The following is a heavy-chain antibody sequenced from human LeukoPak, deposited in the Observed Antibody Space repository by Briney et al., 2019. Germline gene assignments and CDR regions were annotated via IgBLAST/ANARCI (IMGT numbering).Heavy chain of an antibody. V-gene: IGHV3-9*01. CDR3: AKDMSGYSGYDFDY. CDR2: ISWNSGSI. Sequence: GGSLRLSCGASGFTFSDYYMSWVRQAPGKGLEWVSGISWNSGSIGYADSVKGRFTISRDNAKNSLYLQMNSLRAEDTALYYCAKDMSGYSGYDFDYWGQGTLVTVSS. CDR1: GFTFSDYY. D-gene: IGHD5-12*01. J-gene: IGHJ4*02.